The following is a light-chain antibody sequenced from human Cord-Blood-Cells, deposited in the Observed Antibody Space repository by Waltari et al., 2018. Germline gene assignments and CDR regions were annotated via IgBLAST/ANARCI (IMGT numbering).Light chain of an antibody. CDR2: AAS. V-gene: IGKV1-27*01. CDR3: QKYNSAPRT. CDR1: QGISNY. Sequence: DIQMTQSPSSLSASVGDRVPITCRASQGISNYLSWYQQKPGKVPKLLIYAASTLQSGVPPRFSGSGSGTDFTLTISRLQPEDVATYYCQKYNSAPRTFGQGTKVEIK. J-gene: IGKJ1*01.